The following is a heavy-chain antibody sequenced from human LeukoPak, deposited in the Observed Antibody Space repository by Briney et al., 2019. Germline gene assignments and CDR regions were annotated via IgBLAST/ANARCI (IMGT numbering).Heavy chain of an antibody. CDR2: INAGNGNT. CDR3: ARDQPDSGSYYLADAFDI. J-gene: IGHJ3*02. D-gene: IGHD1-26*01. V-gene: IGHV1-3*01. Sequence: ASVKVSCKASGYTFTSYAMHWVRQAPGQRLEWMGWINAGNGNTKYSQKFQGRVTITRDTSASTAYMELSSLRSEDTAVYYCARDQPDSGSYYLADAFDIWGQGTMVTVSS. CDR1: GYTFTSYA.